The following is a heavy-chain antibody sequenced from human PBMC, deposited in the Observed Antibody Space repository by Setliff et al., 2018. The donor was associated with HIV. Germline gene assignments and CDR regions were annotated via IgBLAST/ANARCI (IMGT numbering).Heavy chain of an antibody. Sequence: GGSLRLSCAASGLTDTYNYMSWVRQAPGKGLEWVSVIYAGGSTYYADSVKGRFTISRDNSKNMLYLQMDSLRAEDTAVYYCANSPARPPFDCWGQGALVTAPQ. CDR2: IYAGGST. V-gene: IGHV3-53*01. CDR1: GLTDTYNY. D-gene: IGHD6-6*01. CDR3: ANSPARPPFDC. J-gene: IGHJ4*02.